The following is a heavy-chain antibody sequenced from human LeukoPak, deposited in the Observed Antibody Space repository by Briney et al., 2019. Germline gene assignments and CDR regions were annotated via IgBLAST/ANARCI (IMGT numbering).Heavy chain of an antibody. V-gene: IGHV1-2*04. CDR3: ARGHYGSGTPSEPYYYGMDV. CDR1: GYTFTGYY. CDR2: INPNSGGT. J-gene: IGHJ6*02. Sequence: GASVKVSCKASGYTFTGYYMHWVRQAPGQGLEWMGWINPNSGGTNYAQKFQGWVTMTRDTSISTAYMELSRLRSDDTAVHYCARGHYGSGTPSEPYYYGMDVWGQGTTVTVSS. D-gene: IGHD3-10*01.